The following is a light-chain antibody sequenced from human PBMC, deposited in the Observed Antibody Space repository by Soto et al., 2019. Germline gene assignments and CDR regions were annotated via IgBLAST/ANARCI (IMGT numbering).Light chain of an antibody. Sequence: DIRMTQSPSTLSASVGDRVTITCRASQSISAWLAWYQQKPGKAPKLLIYDASSLQSGVPSRFSGSGSGTDFTLTISSLQPEDFATYYCQQSYSTLTWTFGQGTKVDIK. CDR1: QSISAW. CDR2: DAS. J-gene: IGKJ1*01. CDR3: QQSYSTLTWT. V-gene: IGKV1-39*01.